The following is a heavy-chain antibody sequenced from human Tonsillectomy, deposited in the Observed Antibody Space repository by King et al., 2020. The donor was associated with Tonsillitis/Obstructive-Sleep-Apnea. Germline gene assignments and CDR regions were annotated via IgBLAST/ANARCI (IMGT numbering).Heavy chain of an antibody. CDR1: GFTFSSYD. V-gene: IGHV3-13*01. D-gene: IGHD1-1*01. CDR2: IGTAGDT. Sequence: VQLVESGGGLVQPGGSLRLSCAASGFTFSSYDMHWVRQATGKGLEWVSAIGTAGDTYYPGSVKGRFTISRENAKNSLYLQMNSLRAVDTAGYYCARATTGTTWGAFDIWGQGTMVTVSS. J-gene: IGHJ3*02. CDR3: ARATTGTTWGAFDI.